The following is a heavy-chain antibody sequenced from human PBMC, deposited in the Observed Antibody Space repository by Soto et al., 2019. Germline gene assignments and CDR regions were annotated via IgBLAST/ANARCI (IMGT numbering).Heavy chain of an antibody. J-gene: IGHJ4*02. CDR3: ASVNGYYTRGYYFDS. CDR2: VIPIGTI. CDR1: GGSFSSHA. V-gene: IGHV1-69*13. D-gene: IGHD3-3*01. Sequence: SVKVSCKASGGSFSSHAISWVRQAPGQGLECMGGVIPIGTINYAQNFRGRVTFTADESTSTSYMELSSLRYEDTAVYYCASVNGYYTRGYYFDSWGQGTLVTVSS.